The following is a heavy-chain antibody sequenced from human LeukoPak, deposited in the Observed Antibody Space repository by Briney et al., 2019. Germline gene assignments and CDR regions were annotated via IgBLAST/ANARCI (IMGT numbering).Heavy chain of an antibody. CDR2: ISYDGSNK. J-gene: IGHJ4*02. V-gene: IGHV3-30-3*01. D-gene: IGHD3-10*01. CDR3: ASFRIMVRGVMREWVPGQ. CDR1: GFTFSSYA. Sequence: PGGSLRLSCAASGFTFSSYAMHWVRQAPGKGLEWVAVISYDGSNKYYADSVKGRFTISRDNSKNTLYLQMNSLRAEDTAVYYCASFRIMVRGVMREWVPGQWGQGTLVTVSS.